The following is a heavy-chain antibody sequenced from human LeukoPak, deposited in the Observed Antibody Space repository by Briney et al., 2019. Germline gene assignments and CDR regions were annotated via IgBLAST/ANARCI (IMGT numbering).Heavy chain of an antibody. CDR3: AKDWRQATMIVVAITTGFDY. CDR2: ISGSGGST. V-gene: IGHV3-23*01. Sequence: GGSLRLSCAASGFTFSSYAMSWVRQAPGKGLEWVSTISGSGGSTYYADSVKGRFTISRDNSKNTLYLQMNSLRAEDTAVYYCAKDWRQATMIVVAITTGFDYWGQGTLVTVSS. CDR1: GFTFSSYA. J-gene: IGHJ4*02. D-gene: IGHD3-22*01.